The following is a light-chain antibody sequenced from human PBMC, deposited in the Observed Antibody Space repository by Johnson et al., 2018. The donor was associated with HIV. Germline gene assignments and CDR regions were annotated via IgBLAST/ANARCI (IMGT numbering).Light chain of an antibody. V-gene: IGLV1-51*02. CDR1: SSNIGNNY. CDR2: ENN. Sequence: QSVLTQPPSVSAAPGQKVTISCSGSSSNIGNNYVSWYQQFPGTAPKLLIYENNKRPSGIPDRFSGSKSGASATLGITGLQTGDEADYYCGTWDSSLSAGVFGTETTVTVL. CDR3: GTWDSSLSAGV. J-gene: IGLJ1*01.